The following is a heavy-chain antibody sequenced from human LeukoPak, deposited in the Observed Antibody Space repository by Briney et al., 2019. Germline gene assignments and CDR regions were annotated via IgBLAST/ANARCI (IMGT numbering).Heavy chain of an antibody. CDR3: ARGALYWYFDL. CDR2: IYSSGST. V-gene: IGHV4-4*07. CDR1: GGSINSYY. J-gene: IGHJ2*01. Sequence: SETLSLTCTVSGGSINSYYWSWIRQPAGKGLEWIGRIYSSGSTHYNPSLKSRVTISVDTSKNQFSLKLSSVTAADTAVYYCARGALYWYFDLWGRGTLVTVSS.